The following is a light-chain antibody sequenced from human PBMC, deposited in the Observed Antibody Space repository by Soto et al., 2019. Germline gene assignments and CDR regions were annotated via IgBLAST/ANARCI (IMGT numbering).Light chain of an antibody. V-gene: IGKV1-6*01. J-gene: IGKJ1*01. Sequence: AIQMTQSPSSLSASVGDRVTITCRASQDIRTELGWYQQKPGNAPKLLIYATSILQSGVPSRFSGIGSGTDFTHTSSSRHAEDFATYYCLKDDSYPRTCGQGTKVEIK. CDR2: ATS. CDR1: QDIRTE. CDR3: LKDDSYPRT.